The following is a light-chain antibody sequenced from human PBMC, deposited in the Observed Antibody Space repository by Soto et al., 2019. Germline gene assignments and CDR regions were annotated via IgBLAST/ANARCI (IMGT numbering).Light chain of an antibody. Sequence: EIVWTQSPGTLSLSPGERATLSCRASQSVSSSYLAWYKQKPGQAPRFLIYGASSRATGIPDRFSGSGSGTDFTLTIRRLEPEDFAVDYCQHYGSSPLFGGGTKGDIK. CDR3: QHYGSSPL. J-gene: IGKJ4*01. V-gene: IGKV3-20*01. CDR1: QSVSSSY. CDR2: GAS.